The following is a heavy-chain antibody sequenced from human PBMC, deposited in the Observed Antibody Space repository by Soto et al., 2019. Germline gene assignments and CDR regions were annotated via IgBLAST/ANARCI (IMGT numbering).Heavy chain of an antibody. Sequence: EVQLLESGGGLIQPGGSLRLSCGASGFTFSSYAMTWVRQAPGKGLEWVSTISGTGGNTYYADSVKGRFTISRDNSKNTVYLQMNSLRAEDTAVYYCVKAVYLLDFDYWGQGTLVTVSS. V-gene: IGHV3-23*01. CDR3: VKAVYLLDFDY. J-gene: IGHJ4*02. CDR1: GFTFSSYA. CDR2: ISGTGGNT. D-gene: IGHD1-20*01.